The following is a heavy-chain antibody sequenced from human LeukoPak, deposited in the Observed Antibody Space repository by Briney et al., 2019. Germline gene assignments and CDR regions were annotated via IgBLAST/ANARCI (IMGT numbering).Heavy chain of an antibody. J-gene: IGHJ4*02. CDR3: ARDQKGPFDY. CDR1: GGSISSGNYY. V-gene: IGHV4-61*02. CDR2: IYTSGST. Sequence: SETLSLTCTVSGGSISSGNYYWSWIRQPAGKGLEWIGRIYTSGSTNYNPSLKSRVTISVDTSKNQFSLKLSSVAAADTAVYYCARDQKGPFDYWGQGTLVTVSS.